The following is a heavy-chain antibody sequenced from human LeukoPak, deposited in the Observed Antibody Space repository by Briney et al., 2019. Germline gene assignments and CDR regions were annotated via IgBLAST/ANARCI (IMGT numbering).Heavy chain of an antibody. CDR2: ISGSGGST. V-gene: IGHV3-23*01. CDR3: AVDCSSPSCYGQSAFDI. Sequence: GGSLRLSCAASGFTFSSYAMSWVRQAPGKGLEWVSAISGSGGSTYYADSVKGRFTISRDNSKNTLYLQMNSLRAEDTAVYYCAVDCSSPSCYGQSAFDIWGQGTTVTVSS. CDR1: GFTFSSYA. J-gene: IGHJ3*02. D-gene: IGHD2-2*01.